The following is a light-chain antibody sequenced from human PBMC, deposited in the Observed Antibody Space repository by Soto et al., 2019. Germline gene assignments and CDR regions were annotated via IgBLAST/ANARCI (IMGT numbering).Light chain of an antibody. CDR3: QQYASSPRT. V-gene: IGKV1-5*01. CDR2: DAS. Sequence: DIQMTQSPSTLSASVGDRVTITCRASQSISSWLAWYQQKPGKAPKLLIYDASSLESGVPSRFSGSGSGTEFTLTISSLQPDDFATYYCQQYASSPRTFGQGTTVEIK. CDR1: QSISSW. J-gene: IGKJ1*01.